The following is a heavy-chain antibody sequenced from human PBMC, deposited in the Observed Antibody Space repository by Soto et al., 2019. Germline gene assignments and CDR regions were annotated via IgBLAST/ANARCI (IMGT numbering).Heavy chain of an antibody. CDR1: GGTFSTYP. V-gene: IGHV1-69*12. J-gene: IGHJ2*01. CDR3: AREYGGGLDL. Sequence: QVQLVQSGAEVKKPGSSVKVSCKASGGTFSTYPISWVRQAPGQGLEWMGEIMPLCGTVNYAQKFQDRVTITADESTSTTYMDLSSLGCGDTAVYYCAREYGGGLDLWGRGTLVTVSS. CDR2: IMPLCGTV. D-gene: IGHD1-26*01.